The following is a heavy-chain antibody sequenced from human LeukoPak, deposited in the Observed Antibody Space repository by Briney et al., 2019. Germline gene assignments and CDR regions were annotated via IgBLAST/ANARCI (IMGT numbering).Heavy chain of an antibody. CDR2: IWSDGSNK. D-gene: IGHD3-10*01. J-gene: IGHJ4*02. V-gene: IGHV3-33*01. CDR3: ARELFSSGSCPDG. CDR1: GFTFSYYA. Sequence: PGRSLRLSCAASGFTFSYYAIHWVRQAPGKGLEXXXLIWSDGSNKYYADSVKGRITISRDNSKNTVYLQMNSLRAEDTAVYYCARELFSSGSCPDGWGQGTLVTVSS.